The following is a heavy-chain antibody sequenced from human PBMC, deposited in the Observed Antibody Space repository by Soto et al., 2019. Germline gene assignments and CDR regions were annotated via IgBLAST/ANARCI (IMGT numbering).Heavy chain of an antibody. Sequence: QVQLVESGGGVVQPGRSLRLSCAASGFTFSSYGMHWVRQAPGKGLEWVAVISYDGSNKYYADSVKGRFTISRDNSKNTAYLQMNSLRAEDTAVYYCAKATSYPVHVDYWGQGTLVTVSS. CDR3: AKATSYPVHVDY. V-gene: IGHV3-30*18. D-gene: IGHD1-26*01. J-gene: IGHJ4*02. CDR1: GFTFSSYG. CDR2: ISYDGSNK.